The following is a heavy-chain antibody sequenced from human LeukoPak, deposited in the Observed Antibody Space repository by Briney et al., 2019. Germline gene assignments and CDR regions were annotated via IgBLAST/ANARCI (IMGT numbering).Heavy chain of an antibody. J-gene: IGHJ4*02. Sequence: PGGSLRLSCAASGFTFSSYGMHWVRQAPGKGLEWVAVISYDGSNKYYADSVKGRFTISRDNSKNTLYLQMNSLRAEDTAVYYCARETGTGIQLDFDYWGQGTLVTVSS. CDR2: ISYDGSNK. CDR1: GFTFSSYG. V-gene: IGHV3-30*03. CDR3: ARETGTGIQLDFDY. D-gene: IGHD5-18*01.